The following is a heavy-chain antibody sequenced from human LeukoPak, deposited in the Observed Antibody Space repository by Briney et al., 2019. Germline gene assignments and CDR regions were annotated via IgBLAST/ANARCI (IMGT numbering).Heavy chain of an antibody. CDR2: ISAYNGNT. CDR3: ARDRLADPDAFDI. V-gene: IGHV1-18*01. CDR1: GGTFSSYA. Sequence: ASVKVSCKASGGTFSSYAISWVRQAPGQGLEWMGWISAYNGNTNYAQKLQGRVTITTDTSTSTAYMELRSLRPDDTAVYYCARDRLADPDAFDIWGQGTMVTVSS. J-gene: IGHJ3*02.